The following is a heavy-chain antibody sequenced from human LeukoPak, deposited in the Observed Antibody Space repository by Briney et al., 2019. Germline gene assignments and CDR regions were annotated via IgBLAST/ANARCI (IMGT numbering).Heavy chain of an antibody. CDR3: AKDPTHYRVWDDYDSRRLSH. V-gene: IGHV3-30*02. CDR1: GFTFSSFG. J-gene: IGHJ4*02. D-gene: IGHD3-22*01. CDR2: VWYDGSKE. Sequence: AGGSLRLSCATSGFTFSSFGMNWVRQAPGKGLEWLAFVWYDGSKEEYADSAKGRFTISRDNSQNTLYLQMNSLGAEDTAVYYCAKDPTHYRVWDDYDSRRLSHWGQGTLVTVSS.